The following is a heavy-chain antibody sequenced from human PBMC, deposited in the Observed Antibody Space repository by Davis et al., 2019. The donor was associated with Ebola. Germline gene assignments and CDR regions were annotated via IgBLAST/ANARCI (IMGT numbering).Heavy chain of an antibody. CDR2: IVVGSGNT. CDR3: AADLGWGSSGRPLDY. V-gene: IGHV1-58*02. J-gene: IGHJ4*02. D-gene: IGHD3-22*01. Sequence: SVKVSCKASGFTFTSSAMQWVRQARGQRLEWIGWIVVGSGNTNYAQKFQERVTITRDMSTSTAYMELSSLRSEDTAVYYCAADLGWGSSGRPLDYWGQGTLVTVSS. CDR1: GFTFTSSA.